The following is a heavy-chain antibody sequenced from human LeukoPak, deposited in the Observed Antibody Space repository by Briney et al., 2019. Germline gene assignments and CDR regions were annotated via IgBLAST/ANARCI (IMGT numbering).Heavy chain of an antibody. V-gene: IGHV3-23*01. CDR3: AKETFWVLRTSSSWYDFDY. Sequence: GGSLRLSCAASGFTFSSYGMSWVRQAPGKGLEWVSAISGSGGSTYYADSVKGRFTISRDNSKNTLYLQMNSLRAEDTAVYYCAKETFWVLRTSSSWYDFDYWGQGTLVTVSS. CDR1: GFTFSSYG. D-gene: IGHD6-13*01. CDR2: ISGSGGST. J-gene: IGHJ4*02.